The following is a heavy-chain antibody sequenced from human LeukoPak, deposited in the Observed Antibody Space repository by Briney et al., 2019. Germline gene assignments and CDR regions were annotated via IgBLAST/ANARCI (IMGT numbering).Heavy chain of an antibody. CDR3: ARGYSGRYWVNYYYYYYMDV. J-gene: IGHJ6*03. D-gene: IGHD1-26*01. CDR1: VYTFTSYD. CDR2: MNPNSGNT. Sequence: GASVKVSCKASVYTFTSYDINWVRQATGQGLEWMGWMNPNSGNTGYAQKFQGRVTMTRNTSIRTAYMELSSLRSEDTAVHYCARGYSGRYWVNYYYYYYMDVWGKGTTVTVSS. V-gene: IGHV1-8*01.